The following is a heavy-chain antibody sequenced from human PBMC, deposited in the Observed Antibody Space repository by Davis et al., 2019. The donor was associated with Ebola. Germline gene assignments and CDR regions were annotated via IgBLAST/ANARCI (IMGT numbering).Heavy chain of an antibody. D-gene: IGHD2-15*01. V-gene: IGHV1-2*02. CDR2: INPNSGGT. CDR1: GYNFIEFF. CDR3: ARDGYCSGGSCYCWFDP. Sequence: ASVKVSCKASGYNFIEFFIHWVRQAPGQGLEWMGWINPNSGGTNYAQKFQGRVTMTRDTSISTAYMELSRLRSDDTAVYYCARDGYCSGGSCYCWFDPWGQGTLVTVSS. J-gene: IGHJ5*02.